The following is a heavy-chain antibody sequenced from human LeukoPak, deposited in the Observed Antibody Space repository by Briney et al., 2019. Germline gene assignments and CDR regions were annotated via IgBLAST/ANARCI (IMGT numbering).Heavy chain of an antibody. CDR3: ARDPGWDTAMVPDY. J-gene: IGHJ4*02. CDR2: ISAYNGNT. D-gene: IGHD5-18*01. CDR1: GYTFTSYG. V-gene: IGHV1-18*01. Sequence: ASVKVSCKASGYTFTSYGNSWVRQAPGQGLEWMGWISAYNGNTNYAQKLQGRVTMTTDTPTSTAYMELRSLRSDDTAVYYCARDPGWDTAMVPDYWGQGTLVTVSS.